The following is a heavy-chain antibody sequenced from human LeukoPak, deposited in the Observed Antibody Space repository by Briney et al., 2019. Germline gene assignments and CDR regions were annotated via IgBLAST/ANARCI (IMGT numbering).Heavy chain of an antibody. Sequence: SETLSLTCTVSGGSISSYCWSWIRQPPGKGLEWIGYIYYSGSTNYNPSLKSRVTISVDRSKNQFSLKVNSMTAADTAVYYCARGDPRGYSYGPYYYYMDVWGKGTTVTVSS. CDR2: IYYSGST. D-gene: IGHD5-18*01. CDR1: GGSISSYC. V-gene: IGHV4-59*01. CDR3: ARGDPRGYSYGPYYYYMDV. J-gene: IGHJ6*03.